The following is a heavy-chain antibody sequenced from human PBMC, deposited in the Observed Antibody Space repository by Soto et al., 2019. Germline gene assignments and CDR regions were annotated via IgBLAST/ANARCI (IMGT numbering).Heavy chain of an antibody. V-gene: IGHV1-46*01. D-gene: IGHD3-3*01. Sequence: GASVKVSCKASGYTFTSYYMHWVRQAPGQGLEWMGIINPSGGSTSYAQKFQGRVTMTRDTSTSTVYMELSSLRSEDTAVYYCARGQQYDFWSGYSGGYFDYWGQGTLVTVSS. CDR3: ARGQQYDFWSGYSGGYFDY. J-gene: IGHJ4*02. CDR1: GYTFTSYY. CDR2: INPSGGST.